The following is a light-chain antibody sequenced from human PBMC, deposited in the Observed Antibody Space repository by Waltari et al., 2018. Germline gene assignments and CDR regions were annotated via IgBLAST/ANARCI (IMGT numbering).Light chain of an antibody. Sequence: DIVMTQSPDSLAVSLGERATIDCKPSRSVLYSSNNKNYLAWFQQKPGQPPKLLIYWASTRESGVPNRFSGSGSGTDFTLTISSLQAEDVAVYYCQQYYITPPTFGQGTKVEIK. CDR1: RSVLYSSNNKNY. CDR3: QQYYITPPT. J-gene: IGKJ1*01. CDR2: WAS. V-gene: IGKV4-1*01.